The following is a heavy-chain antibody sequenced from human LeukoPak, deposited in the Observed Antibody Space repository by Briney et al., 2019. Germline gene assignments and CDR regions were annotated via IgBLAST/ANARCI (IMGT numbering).Heavy chain of an antibody. CDR1: GFTFSSYW. D-gene: IGHD3-10*01. V-gene: IGHV3-7*01. J-gene: IGHJ4*02. Sequence: GGSLRLSCAASGFTFSSYWMSWVRQAPGKGLEWVANIKQDGSEKYYVDSVKGRFTISRDNAKNSLYLQMNSLRAEDTAVYYCARGISGLLWFGELPFDYWGQGTLVTVSS. CDR3: ARGISGLLWFGELPFDY. CDR2: IKQDGSEK.